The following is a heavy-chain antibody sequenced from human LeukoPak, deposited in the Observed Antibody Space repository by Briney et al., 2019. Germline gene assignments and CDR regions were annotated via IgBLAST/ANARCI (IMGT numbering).Heavy chain of an antibody. Sequence: KASETLSLTCTVSGGSISSSSYYWGWIRQPPGKGLEWIGSIYYSGSTYYNPSLKRRVTISVDTSKHQFSLKLSSVTAADTAVYYCARVRLFLPVGSMLRDWYFDLWGRGTLVTVSS. J-gene: IGHJ2*01. CDR1: GGSISSSSYY. D-gene: IGHD3-22*01. CDR2: IYYSGST. CDR3: ARVRLFLPVGSMLRDWYFDL. V-gene: IGHV4-39*07.